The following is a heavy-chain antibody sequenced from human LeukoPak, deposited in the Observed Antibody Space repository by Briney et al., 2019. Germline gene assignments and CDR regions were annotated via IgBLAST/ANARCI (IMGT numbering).Heavy chain of an antibody. J-gene: IGHJ6*03. V-gene: IGHV1-2*02. CDR2: INPNSGGT. Sequence: GSVKVSCKASGYTFTGYYMHWVRQAPGQGLEWMGWINPNSGGTNYAQKFQGRVTMTRDTSTSTAYMELSRLRSDDTAVYYCARDIVATITDYYYYMDVWGKGTTVTIS. CDR1: GYTFTGYY. D-gene: IGHD5-12*01. CDR3: ARDIVATITDYYYYMDV.